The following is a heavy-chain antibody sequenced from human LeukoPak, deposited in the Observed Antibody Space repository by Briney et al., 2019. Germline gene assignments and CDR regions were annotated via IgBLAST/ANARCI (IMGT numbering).Heavy chain of an antibody. CDR2: IWYDGSNK. CDR3: AKTSSRAAYFDY. J-gene: IGHJ4*02. D-gene: IGHD6-25*01. Sequence: GGSLRLSCAASGFTFSDYTIHWVRQAPGKGLEWVAVIWYDGSNKYYADSVKGRFTISRDNSKNTLYLQMNSLRAEDTAVYYCAKTSSRAAYFDYWGQGTLVTVSS. V-gene: IGHV3-33*06. CDR1: GFTFSDYT.